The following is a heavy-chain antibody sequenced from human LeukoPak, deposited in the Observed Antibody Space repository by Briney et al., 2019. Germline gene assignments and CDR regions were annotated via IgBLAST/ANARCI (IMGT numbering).Heavy chain of an antibody. J-gene: IGHJ5*02. V-gene: IGHV3-23*01. D-gene: IGHD1-14*01. Sequence: GGSLRLSCAASGFTFSSYAMSWVRQAPGKGLEWVSAISGSGGSTYYADSVKGRFTISRDNSKNTLYLQMNSLRAEDTAVYYCAKDLSHDEDPENWFDPWGQGTLVTVSS. CDR2: ISGSGGST. CDR1: GFTFSSYA. CDR3: AKDLSHDEDPENWFDP.